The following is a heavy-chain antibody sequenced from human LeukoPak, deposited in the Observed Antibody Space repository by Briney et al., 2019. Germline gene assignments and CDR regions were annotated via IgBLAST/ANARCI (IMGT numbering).Heavy chain of an antibody. J-gene: IGHJ4*02. V-gene: IGHV3-30*02. CDR1: GFTFSTYG. D-gene: IGHD1-26*01. CDR3: AQWSRYFDY. Sequence: GGSLRLSCAASGFTFSTYGMHWVRQAPGKGLEWVAFIRYDGSIKYYADSVKGRFTISRDNSKNTLYLQMNSLRAEDTALYFCAQWSRYFDYWGQGTLVTVSS. CDR2: IRYDGSIK.